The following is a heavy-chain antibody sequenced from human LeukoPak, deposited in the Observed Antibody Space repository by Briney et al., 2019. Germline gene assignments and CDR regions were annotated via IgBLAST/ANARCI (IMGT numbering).Heavy chain of an antibody. CDR2: IIPIFGTA. J-gene: IGHJ5*02. CDR3: ARARRAEYSSGWYWFDP. Sequence: ASVKVSCKASGGTFSSYAISWVRQAPGQGLEWMGGIIPIFGTANYAQKFQGRATITADKSTSTAYMELSSLRSEDTAVYYCARARRAEYSSGWYWFDPWGQGTLVTVSS. V-gene: IGHV1-69*06. D-gene: IGHD6-19*01. CDR1: GGTFSSYA.